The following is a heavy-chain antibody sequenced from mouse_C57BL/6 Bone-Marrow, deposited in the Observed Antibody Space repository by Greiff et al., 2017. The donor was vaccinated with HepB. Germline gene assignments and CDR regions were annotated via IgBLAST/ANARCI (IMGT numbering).Heavy chain of an antibody. J-gene: IGHJ2*01. V-gene: IGHV1-64*01. CDR3: ARGWLRYFDY. D-gene: IGHD2-2*01. CDR2: IHPNSGSN. CDR1: GYTFTSYW. Sequence: QVQLQQPGAELVKPGASVKLSCKASGYTFTSYWMHWVKQRPGQGLEWIGMIHPNSGSNNYNEKFKSKATLTVDKSSSTAYMQLSSLTSEDSAVYYCARGWLRYFDYWGQGTTLTVSS.